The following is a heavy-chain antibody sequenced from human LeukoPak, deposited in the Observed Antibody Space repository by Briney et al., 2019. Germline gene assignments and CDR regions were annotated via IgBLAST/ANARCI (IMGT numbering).Heavy chain of an antibody. Sequence: SETLSLTCTVSGGSISSYYWSWIRQPPGKGLEWIGYIYYGGSTNYNPSLKSRVTISVDTSKNQFSLKLSSVTAADTAVYYCARLTSRELPPDYWGQGTLVTVSS. J-gene: IGHJ4*02. CDR2: IYYGGST. D-gene: IGHD1-26*01. CDR1: GGSISSYY. CDR3: ARLTSRELPPDY. V-gene: IGHV4-59*08.